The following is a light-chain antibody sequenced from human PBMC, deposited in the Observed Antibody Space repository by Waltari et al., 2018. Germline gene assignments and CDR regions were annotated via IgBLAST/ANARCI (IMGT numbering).Light chain of an antibody. CDR2: KAS. CDR3: QQYNSYSST. CDR1: QSISSW. V-gene: IGKV1-5*03. Sequence: DIQMTQSPSTLSASVGDRVTITCRASQSISSWLAWYQQKPGKAPKLLIYKASSLGSGVPSRFSGSGSGTEFTLTISSLQPDDFATYYCQQYNSYSSTFGQGTKLEIK. J-gene: IGKJ2*02.